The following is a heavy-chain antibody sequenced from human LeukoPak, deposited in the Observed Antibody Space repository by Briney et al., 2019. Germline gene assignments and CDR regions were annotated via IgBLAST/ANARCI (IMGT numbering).Heavy chain of an antibody. D-gene: IGHD5-24*01. CDR3: ARFGAAAIARFDY. J-gene: IGHJ4*02. V-gene: IGHV4-4*07. CDR1: GGSISSYY. Sequence: PSETLSLTCTVSGGSISSYYWSWIRQPAGKGLEWIGSIYYSGSTYYNPSLKSRVTISVDTSKNQFSLKLSSVTAADTAVYYCARFGAAAIARFDYWGQGTLVTVSS. CDR2: IYYSGST.